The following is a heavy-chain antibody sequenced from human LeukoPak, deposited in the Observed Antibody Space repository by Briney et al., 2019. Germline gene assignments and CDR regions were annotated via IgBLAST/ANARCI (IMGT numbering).Heavy chain of an antibody. CDR2: INTGNGDT. Sequence: ASVKVSCKTSGYTFTAYTMHWVSQAPGQRLEWMGWINTGNGDTKYSEKFQGRVTIARDTSASTAYMELSSLRSEDTAVYYCARKVGPTWGAFDIWGPGTVVTVSS. CDR3: ARKVGPTWGAFDI. CDR1: GYTFTAYT. D-gene: IGHD1-26*01. V-gene: IGHV1-3*04. J-gene: IGHJ3*02.